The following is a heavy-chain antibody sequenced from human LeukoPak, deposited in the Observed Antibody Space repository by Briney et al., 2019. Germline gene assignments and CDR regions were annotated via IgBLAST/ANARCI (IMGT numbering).Heavy chain of an antibody. J-gene: IGHJ4*02. V-gene: IGHV4-59*01. CDR2: MFYSGST. D-gene: IGHD6-13*01. CDR1: GDSISGSY. CDR3: AIRGETGYTFSWYTY. Sequence: SETLSLTCTVSGDSISGSYLSWFRQPPGKGLEWIGFMFYSGSTNYNPSLRSRVTMSVDSSKNQFSLRLSSLTAADTAVYYCAIRGETGYTFSWYTYWGRGTLVTVSS.